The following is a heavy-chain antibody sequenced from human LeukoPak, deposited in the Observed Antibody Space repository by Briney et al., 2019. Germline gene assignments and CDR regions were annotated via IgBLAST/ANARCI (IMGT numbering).Heavy chain of an antibody. CDR3: ARETAMARTSDAFDI. V-gene: IGHV3-7*01. Sequence: GGSLRLSCAASGFILSSYWMSWVRQAPGKGLEWVANIKQDGSEKYYVDSVKGRFTISRDNAKNSLYLQMNSLRAEDTAVYYCARETAMARTSDAFDIWGQGTMVTVSS. CDR1: GFILSSYW. CDR2: IKQDGSEK. J-gene: IGHJ3*02. D-gene: IGHD5-18*01.